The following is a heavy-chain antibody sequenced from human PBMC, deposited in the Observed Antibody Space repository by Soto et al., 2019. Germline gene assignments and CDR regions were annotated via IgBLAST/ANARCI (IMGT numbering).Heavy chain of an antibody. V-gene: IGHV3-23*01. Sequence: VQLLESGGGLVQPGGSLRLSCAACGFTFTNYAMSWVRQAPGKGLEWVSALSGSGYSTYYADSVRGRFTISRDNSKNTLYLQMNSLRAEDTAVYYCAKMDFGTVDYWGQGTLVTVSS. D-gene: IGHD3-3*01. CDR2: LSGSGYST. J-gene: IGHJ4*02. CDR1: GFTFTNYA. CDR3: AKMDFGTVDY.